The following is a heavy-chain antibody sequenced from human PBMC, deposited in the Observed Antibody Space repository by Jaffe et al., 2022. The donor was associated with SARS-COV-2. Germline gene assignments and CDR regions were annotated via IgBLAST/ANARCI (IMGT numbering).Heavy chain of an antibody. J-gene: IGHJ3*02. CDR1: GFIFSSYT. CDR2: LSSGGDIQ. Sequence: QVQLVESGGGVVQPGRSLRLSCAGSGFIFSSYTMHWVRQAPGKGLENVGGLSSGGDIQYPAGLAKGRFTLSRDNSNNTLYLQMNSLRADDSAVYFCAREGTGAFDIWGQGTVVTVSS. D-gene: IGHD3-10*01. CDR3: AREGTGAFDI. V-gene: IGHV3-30-3*01.